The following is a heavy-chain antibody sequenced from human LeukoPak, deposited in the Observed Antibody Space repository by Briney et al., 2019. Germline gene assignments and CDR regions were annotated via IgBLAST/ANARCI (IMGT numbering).Heavy chain of an antibody. CDR3: VRRAAAATEDYFDY. J-gene: IGHJ4*02. D-gene: IGHD6-25*01. Sequence: GGSLRLSCAASGFTFSTYWMHWVRQGPGKGLVWVSRINSDGSSADYADSVKGRFTISRDNAKNTLYLQMNSLRAEDTAVYYCVRRAAAATEDYFDYWGQGTLVTVSS. V-gene: IGHV3-74*01. CDR2: INSDGSSA. CDR1: GFTFSTYW.